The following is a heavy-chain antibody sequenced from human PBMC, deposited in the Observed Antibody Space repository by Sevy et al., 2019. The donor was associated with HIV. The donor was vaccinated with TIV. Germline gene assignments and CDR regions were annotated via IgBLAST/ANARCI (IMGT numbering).Heavy chain of an antibody. CDR3: ARDETWDAFDI. CDR2: IGGLSNYI. V-gene: IGHV3-21*01. CDR1: GFTFSSYS. J-gene: IGHJ3*02. Sequence: GGSLRLSCAASGFTFSSYSMNWVRQAPGKGLEWVSSIGGLSNYIYYADSVQGRFTISRDNAKNSLYLQMNSLTDEDTAVYYCARDETWDAFDIWGQGTMVTVSS.